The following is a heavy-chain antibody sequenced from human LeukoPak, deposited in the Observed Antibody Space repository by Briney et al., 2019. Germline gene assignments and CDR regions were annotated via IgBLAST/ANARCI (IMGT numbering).Heavy chain of an antibody. Sequence: HGESLKISCKGSGYSFTSYWISWVPQMPGKGLEWMGRIDPSDSYTNYSPSFQGHVTISADKSISTAYLQWSSLKASDTAMYYCARYSSGRAPFDYWGQGTLVTVSS. CDR3: ARYSSGRAPFDY. D-gene: IGHD6-19*01. J-gene: IGHJ4*02. CDR2: IDPSDSYT. V-gene: IGHV5-10-1*01. CDR1: GYSFTSYW.